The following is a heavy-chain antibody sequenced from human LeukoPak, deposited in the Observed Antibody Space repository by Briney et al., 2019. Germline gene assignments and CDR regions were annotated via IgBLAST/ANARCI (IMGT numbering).Heavy chain of an antibody. D-gene: IGHD5-24*01. Sequence: GGSLRLSCAASGFTFSSYAMSWVRQAPGKGLEWVSAISGSGGSTYYADSVKGRFTISRDNSKNTLYLQMNSLRAEDTAVYYCEKDRRDGYNPNPDFDYWGQGTLVTVSS. CDR1: GFTFSSYA. V-gene: IGHV3-23*01. CDR3: EKDRRDGYNPNPDFDY. CDR2: ISGSGGST. J-gene: IGHJ4*02.